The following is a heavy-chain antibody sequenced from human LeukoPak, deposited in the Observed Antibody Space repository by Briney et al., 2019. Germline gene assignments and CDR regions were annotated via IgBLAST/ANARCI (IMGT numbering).Heavy chain of an antibody. CDR3: ARGALYYDILTGYYSYLFDY. J-gene: IGHJ4*02. CDR2: IKQDGSEK. CDR1: GFTFSSYW. D-gene: IGHD3-9*01. Sequence: GGSLRLSCAASGFTFSSYWMSWVRQAPGKGLEWVANIKQDGSEKYYVDSVEGRFTISRDNGKNSLYLQMNSLRAEDTAVYYCARGALYYDILTGYYSYLFDYWGQGTLVTVSS. V-gene: IGHV3-7*03.